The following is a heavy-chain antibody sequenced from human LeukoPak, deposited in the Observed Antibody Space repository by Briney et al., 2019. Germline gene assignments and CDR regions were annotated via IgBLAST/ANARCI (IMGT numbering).Heavy chain of an antibody. J-gene: IGHJ5*02. V-gene: IGHV1-8*01. CDR1: GYTFTSYD. CDR2: MNPNSGNT. D-gene: IGHD3-22*01. Sequence: ASVKVSCKASGYTFTSYDINWVRQATGQGLEWKGWMNPNSGNTGYAQKFQGRVTMTRNTSISTAYMELSSLRSEDTAVYYCARGTHYYDSSGYLNWFDPWGQGTLVTVSS. CDR3: ARGTHYYDSSGYLNWFDP.